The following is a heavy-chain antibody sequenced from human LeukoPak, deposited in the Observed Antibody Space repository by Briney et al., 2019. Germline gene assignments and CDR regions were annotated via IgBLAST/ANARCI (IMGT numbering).Heavy chain of an antibody. D-gene: IGHD6-13*01. J-gene: IGHJ4*02. CDR2: ISSSGSTI. Sequence: GGSLRLSCAASGFTFSSYEMNWVRQAPGKGLEWVSYISSSGSTIYYADSVKGRFTISRDNAKNSLYLQMNSLRAEDTAVYYCARRGSSWYFYFDYWGQGTLVTVSS. CDR3: ARRGSSWYFYFDY. V-gene: IGHV3-48*03. CDR1: GFTFSSYE.